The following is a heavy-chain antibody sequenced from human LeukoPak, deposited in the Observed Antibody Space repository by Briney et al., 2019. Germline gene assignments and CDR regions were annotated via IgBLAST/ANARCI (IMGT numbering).Heavy chain of an antibody. CDR3: ARDKSGNSGWYSYFDY. CDR2: INPNSGGT. D-gene: IGHD6-19*01. CDR1: GYTFTSYG. Sequence: ASVKVSCKASGYTFTSYGFSWVRQAPGQGLEWMGWINPNSGGTNYAQKFQGRVTMTRDTSIGTAYMELSRLRSDDTAVYYCARDKSGNSGWYSYFDYWGQGTLVTVSS. J-gene: IGHJ4*02. V-gene: IGHV1-2*02.